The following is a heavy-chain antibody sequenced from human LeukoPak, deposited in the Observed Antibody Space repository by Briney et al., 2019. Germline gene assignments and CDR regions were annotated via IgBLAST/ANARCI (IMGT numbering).Heavy chain of an antibody. V-gene: IGHV3-30*03. CDR2: ISYDGSNK. D-gene: IGHD6-13*01. CDR1: GFTSTNYA. J-gene: IGHJ4*02. CDR3: VISHRPRQWPLVV. Sequence: GGSLRLSCAASGFTSTNYAMTWVRQAPGKGLEWVAIISYDGSNKYYADSVKGRFTISRDNSKNTLYLQMNSLRAEDTAVYYCVISHRPRQWPLVVWGQGTLVTVSS.